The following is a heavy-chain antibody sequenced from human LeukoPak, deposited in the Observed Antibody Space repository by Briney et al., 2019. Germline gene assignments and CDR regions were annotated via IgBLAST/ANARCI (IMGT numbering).Heavy chain of an antibody. CDR2: IYYSGST. Sequence: SETLSLTCTVSGGSISSYYWSWIRQPPGKGLEWIGYIYYSGSTNYNPSLKGRVTISVDTSKNQFSLKLSSVTAADTAVYYCAREYYYDSSGYRSRAFDIWGQGTMVTVSS. CDR3: AREYYYDSSGYRSRAFDI. J-gene: IGHJ3*02. V-gene: IGHV4-59*01. CDR1: GGSISSYY. D-gene: IGHD3-22*01.